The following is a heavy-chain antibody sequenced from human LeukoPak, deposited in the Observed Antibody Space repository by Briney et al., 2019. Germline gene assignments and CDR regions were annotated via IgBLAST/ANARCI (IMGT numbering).Heavy chain of an antibody. CDR2: IYPDDSET. CDR3: ANGRMVRGWPFFEY. J-gene: IGHJ4*02. D-gene: IGHD3-10*01. V-gene: IGHV5-51*01. CDR1: GYNFARSW. Sequence: PGESLKISCKGSGYNFARSWIGWVRQMPGKGLEWMGNIYPDDSETRYSPSFQGQVTIAADKSISTAYVQWSSLKASDSAIYYCANGRMVRGWPFFEYWGQGTLVTVSS.